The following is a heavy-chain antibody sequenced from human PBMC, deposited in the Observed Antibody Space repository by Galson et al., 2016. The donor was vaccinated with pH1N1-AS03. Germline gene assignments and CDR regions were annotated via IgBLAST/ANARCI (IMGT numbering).Heavy chain of an antibody. CDR1: GFTFSSYA. V-gene: IGHV3-64*01. Sequence: SLRLSCAASGFTFSSYAMFWVRQAPGKGLEYVSAISGNGFSTYYASSVKDRFTISRDNSKNTLFLQMGSLRVEDMAVYYCARGPVSYANYWFPPPDYWGQGTLVTVSS. J-gene: IGHJ4*02. CDR3: ARGPVSYANYWFPPPDY. D-gene: IGHD4/OR15-4a*01. CDR2: ISGNGFST.